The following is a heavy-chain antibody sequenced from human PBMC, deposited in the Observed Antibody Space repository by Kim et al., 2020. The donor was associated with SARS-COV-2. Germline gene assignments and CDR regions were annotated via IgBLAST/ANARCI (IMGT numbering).Heavy chain of an antibody. Sequence: GGSLRRSCAASGFTFSNFWMHWVRQTPGKGLVWVSRVNSDGSSTSYADSVKGRLTISRDNAKNTLYLQLNSLRAEDTAVYYCARSPIAALYYFDSWGQGT. J-gene: IGHJ4*02. V-gene: IGHV3-74*01. CDR2: VNSDGSST. D-gene: IGHD6-13*01. CDR1: GFTFSNFW. CDR3: ARSPIAALYYFDS.